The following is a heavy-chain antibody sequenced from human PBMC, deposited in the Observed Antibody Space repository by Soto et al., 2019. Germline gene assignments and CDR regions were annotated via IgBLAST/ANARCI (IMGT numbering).Heavy chain of an antibody. J-gene: IGHJ6*02. CDR3: ARDPPATRHGMDV. CDR2: ITDSGIDT. Sequence: GGSLRLSCAASGFTFSTYALACVRQTPGQGLEWFSSITDSGIDTYYAESVKGRFTISRDNSKNTLFLQMNSVRAEDTAVYYCARDPPATRHGMDVWGQGTTVTVSS. CDR1: GFTFSTYA. V-gene: IGHV3-23*01.